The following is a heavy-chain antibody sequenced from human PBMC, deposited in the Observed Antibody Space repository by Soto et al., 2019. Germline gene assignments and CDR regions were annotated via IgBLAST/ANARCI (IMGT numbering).Heavy chain of an antibody. V-gene: IGHV3-66*01. CDR1: GFTVSSNY. J-gene: IGHJ4*02. Sequence: EVQLVESGGGLVQPGGSLRLSCAASGFTVSSNYMSWVRQAPGKGLEWVSVIYSGGSTYYADSVKGRFTISRDNAKNTLYLQMNSLRAEDTAVYYCASGGTYYDFWSGYYMWGQGTLVTVSS. CDR3: ASGGTYYDFWSGYYM. CDR2: IYSGGST. D-gene: IGHD3-3*01.